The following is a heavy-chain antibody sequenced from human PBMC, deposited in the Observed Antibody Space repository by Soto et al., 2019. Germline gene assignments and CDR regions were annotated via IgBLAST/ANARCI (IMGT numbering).Heavy chain of an antibody. J-gene: IGHJ6*03. CDR1: SGSISSSNW. V-gene: IGHV4-4*02. CDR3: ARELYSSSSGLGYYYYYMDV. CDR2: IYHSGST. D-gene: IGHD6-6*01. Sequence: SETLSLTCAVSSGSISSSNWWSWVRQPPGKGLEWIGEIYHSGSTNYNPSLKSRVTISVDKSKNQFSLKLSSVTAADTAVYYCARELYSSSSGLGYYYYYMDVWGKGTTVTVSS.